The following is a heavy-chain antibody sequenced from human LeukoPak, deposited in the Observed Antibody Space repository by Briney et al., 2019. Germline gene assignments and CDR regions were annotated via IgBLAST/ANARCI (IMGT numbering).Heavy chain of an antibody. D-gene: IGHD1-14*01. Sequence: SETLSLTCTVSGGSISNYYWSWLRQPPGKGLEWIGYIYYSGSTNYNPSLKSRDTISVDTSNNQFSLKMSSVNAADTAVYYCAAPRREPAVIFWGRGTRVSVSS. CDR1: GGSISNYY. V-gene: IGHV4-59*01. CDR2: IYYSGST. CDR3: AAPRREPAVIF. J-gene: IGHJ4*02.